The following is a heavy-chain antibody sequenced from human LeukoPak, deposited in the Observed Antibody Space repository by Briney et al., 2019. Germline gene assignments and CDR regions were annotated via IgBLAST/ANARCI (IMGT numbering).Heavy chain of an antibody. Sequence: GASVKVSCKASGYSFTDYYMHWVRQAPGQGLEWMGWINPNSGGTSYAQKFQGRVTMTRDTSISTAYVELSSLTSDDTAVYYCARSSPVFVTTSTHFDYWGQGTPITVSS. CDR2: INPNSGGT. J-gene: IGHJ4*02. V-gene: IGHV1-2*02. D-gene: IGHD2/OR15-2a*01. CDR1: GYSFTDYY. CDR3: ARSSPVFVTTSTHFDY.